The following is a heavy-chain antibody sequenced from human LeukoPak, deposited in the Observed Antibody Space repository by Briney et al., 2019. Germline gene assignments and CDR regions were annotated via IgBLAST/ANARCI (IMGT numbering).Heavy chain of an antibody. D-gene: IGHD6-13*01. J-gene: IGHJ4*02. CDR2: ISGSDVST. CDR1: GFTFSSYA. Sequence: GGSLRLFCAASGFTFSSYAMSWVRQAPGKGLEWVSTISGSDVSTYYADSVKGRFTISRDNSKNTLYLQMNSLRAEDTAVYYCAKFATGSNWYYFDYWGQGTLVTVSS. V-gene: IGHV3-23*01. CDR3: AKFATGSNWYYFDY.